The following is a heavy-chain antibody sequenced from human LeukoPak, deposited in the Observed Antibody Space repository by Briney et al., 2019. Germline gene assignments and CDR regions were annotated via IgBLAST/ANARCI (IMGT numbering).Heavy chain of an antibody. Sequence: ASVKVSCKASGYTFTSYGISWVRQAPGQGLEWMGWISAYNGNTNYAQKLQGRVTMTTDTSTSTAYMELSSLRSDDTAVYYCAKAHITMIIVVISTRYYFDYWGQGTLVTVSS. D-gene: IGHD3-22*01. J-gene: IGHJ4*02. V-gene: IGHV1-18*01. CDR1: GYTFTSYG. CDR2: ISAYNGNT. CDR3: AKAHITMIIVVISTRYYFDY.